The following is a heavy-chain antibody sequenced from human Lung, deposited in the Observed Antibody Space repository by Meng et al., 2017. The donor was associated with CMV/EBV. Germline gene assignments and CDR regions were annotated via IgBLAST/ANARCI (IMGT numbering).Heavy chain of an antibody. D-gene: IGHD3-3*01. CDR2: IGHGGST. CDR1: GGSFSEYF. J-gene: IGHJ4*02. Sequence: GSLRLSCAVHGGSFSEYFWNWIRQSPGKGLEWIGDIGHGGSTSYTPSLKGRVTISQDTSKNQFSLKLTSVTAADTAVYFCARASRFGVVVMNYYFDSWGQGSLVTVSS. V-gene: IGHV4-34*01. CDR3: ARASRFGVVVMNYYFDS.